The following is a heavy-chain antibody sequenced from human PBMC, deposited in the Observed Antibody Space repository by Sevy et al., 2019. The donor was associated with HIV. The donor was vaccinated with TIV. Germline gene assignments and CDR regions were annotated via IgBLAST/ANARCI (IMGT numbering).Heavy chain of an antibody. CDR1: GYTFNNYY. CDR3: ARGDGTGRCFDS. D-gene: IGHD6-13*01. V-gene: IGHV1-46*02. Sequence: ASVKVSCKASGYTFNNYYLHWVRQAPGQGLQWMGVINPTSGSTKYTQILQGRVTMTSDTLTSTVYMELSSLRSEDTAVYFCARGDGTGRCFDSWGQGTLVTVSS. J-gene: IGHJ4*02. CDR2: INPTSGST.